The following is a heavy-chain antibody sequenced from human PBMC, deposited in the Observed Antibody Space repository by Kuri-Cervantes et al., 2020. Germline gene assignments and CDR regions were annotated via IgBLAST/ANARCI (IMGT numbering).Heavy chain of an antibody. V-gene: IGHV3-21*01. CDR1: GFTFSSYA. J-gene: IGHJ2*01. Sequence: GESLKISCAASGFTFSSYAMSWVRQAPGKGLEWVSSISSSSSYIYYADSVKGRFTISRDNAKNSLYLQMNSLRAEDTAVYYCARDLDDYGTTYWYFDLWGRGTLVTVSS. CDR2: ISSSSSYI. D-gene: IGHD4-17*01. CDR3: ARDLDDYGTTYWYFDL.